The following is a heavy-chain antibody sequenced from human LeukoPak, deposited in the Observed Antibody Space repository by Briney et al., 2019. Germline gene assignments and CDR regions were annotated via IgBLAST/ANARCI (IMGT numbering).Heavy chain of an antibody. CDR2: INPDNGNT. J-gene: IGHJ4*02. CDR1: GYTFTNYA. V-gene: IGHV1-3*01. D-gene: IGHD3-10*01. CDR3: ARLSGSYYSPFDY. Sequence: ASVKVSCKASGYTFTNYAMHWVRQAPGQRLEWMGWINPDNGNTKYSQKFQGRVTITRDTSASTAYMELTSLRSEDTAVYYCARLSGSYYSPFDYWGQGTLVTVSS.